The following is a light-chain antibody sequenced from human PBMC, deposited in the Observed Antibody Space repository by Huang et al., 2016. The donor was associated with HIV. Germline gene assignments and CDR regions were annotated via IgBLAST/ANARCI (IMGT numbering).Light chain of an antibody. V-gene: IGKV3-15*01. CDR2: AAS. CDR1: QRVGNN. Sequence: EIVMTQSPTTLSVSPGERATLACRASQRVGNNLAWYQQKPGQAPRLLIFAASTRPTGIPARFSCSGSETECTLTISSLQSEDVAVYYCLHYDTWPPYTFGQGTRVELK. J-gene: IGKJ2*01. CDR3: LHYDTWPPYT.